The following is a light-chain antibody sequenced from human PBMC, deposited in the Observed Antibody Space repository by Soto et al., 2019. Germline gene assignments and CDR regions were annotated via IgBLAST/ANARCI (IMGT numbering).Light chain of an antibody. CDR1: RSLFYSPHNKIY. V-gene: IGKV4-1*01. CDR3: QQYYRAPRT. Sequence: DIVMTQSPDSLAVSLGERATINCTSGRSLFYSPHNKIYLAWYQQKVGQPPQMLIYWASTRESGVPDRFRGSGSGTDFTLTISSLQADDVAVYYCQQYYRAPRTFGQGTKVE. CDR2: WAS. J-gene: IGKJ2*01.